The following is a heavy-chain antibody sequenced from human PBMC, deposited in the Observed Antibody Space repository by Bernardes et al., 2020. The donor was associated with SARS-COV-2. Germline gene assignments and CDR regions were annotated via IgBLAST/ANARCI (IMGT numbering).Heavy chain of an antibody. Sequence: SETLSLTCAVSSGSFSDYFWTWIRQAPGKGLEWIGEINHSGTINYNPSLRSRVTMSVDTSKKQFSLNLRSVTAADAAVYFCVRDLAGGRGSWGQGTLVTVSS. V-gene: IGHV4-34*01. CDR1: SGSFSDYF. J-gene: IGHJ4*02. CDR3: VRDLAGGRGS. CDR2: INHSGTI. D-gene: IGHD2-15*01.